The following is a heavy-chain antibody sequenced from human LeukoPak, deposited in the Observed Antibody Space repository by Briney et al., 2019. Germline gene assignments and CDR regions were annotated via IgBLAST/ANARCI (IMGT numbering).Heavy chain of an antibody. D-gene: IGHD1-26*01. CDR3: ARDPYSGSYGNYYYYFMDV. CDR2: ITSGSSYI. V-gene: IGHV3-21*01. J-gene: IGHJ6*03. CDR1: GFTFSSY. Sequence: GGSLRLSCAASGFTFSSYMNWVRRAPGKGLEWVSSITSGSSYIYYADSVKGRFTISRDNAKNSLYLQMNSLRAEDTAVYYCARDPYSGSYGNYYYYFMDVWGKGTTVTISS.